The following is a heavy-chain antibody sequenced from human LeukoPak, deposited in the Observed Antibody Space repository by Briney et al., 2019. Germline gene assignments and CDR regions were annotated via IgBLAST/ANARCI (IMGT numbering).Heavy chain of an antibody. CDR3: AKDLCPRSVYGSSWGTFVRNAFDI. CDR1: GFTFSSYS. J-gene: IGHJ3*02. V-gene: IGHV3-21*04. Sequence: GGSLRLSCAASGFTFSSYSMNWVRQAPGKGLEWVSSISSSSSYIYYADSVKGRFTISRDNSKNTLYLQMNSLRAEDTAVYYCAKDLCPRSVYGSSWGTFVRNAFDIWGQGTMVTVSS. D-gene: IGHD6-13*01. CDR2: ISSSSSYI.